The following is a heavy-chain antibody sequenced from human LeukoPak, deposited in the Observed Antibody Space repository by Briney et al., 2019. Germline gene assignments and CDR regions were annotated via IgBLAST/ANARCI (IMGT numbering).Heavy chain of an antibody. D-gene: IGHD5-12*01. CDR3: ARDHRYAFDN. Sequence: GGSLRLSCVASGFTFSDYSMNWVRQAPGKGLEWISYVGISSGNTKYADSVKGRFTISGDSAKNSVFLQMNSLRVEDTAVYFCARDHRYAFDNWGQGTLITVSS. V-gene: IGHV3-48*04. J-gene: IGHJ4*02. CDR2: VGISSGNT. CDR1: GFTFSDYS.